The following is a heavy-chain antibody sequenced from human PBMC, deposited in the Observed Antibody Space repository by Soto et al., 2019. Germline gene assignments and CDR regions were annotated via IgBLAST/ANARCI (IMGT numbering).Heavy chain of an antibody. CDR1: GYSVSSSDYY. D-gene: IGHD2-15*01. CDR3: APLTVSLSGPYGIHV. J-gene: IGHJ6*02. CDR2: MFYSGLT. Sequence: SETLSLTCSVSGYSVSSSDYYWAWIRQPPGKGLEWIGSMFYSGLTYYNPSLKSRVTLSVDTSKNHFSVRLNSVTAADTAAYYCAPLTVSLSGPYGIHVWGQGTTVTVSS. V-gene: IGHV4-39*01.